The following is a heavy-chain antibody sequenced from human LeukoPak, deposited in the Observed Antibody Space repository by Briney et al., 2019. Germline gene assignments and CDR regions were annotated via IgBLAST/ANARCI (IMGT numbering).Heavy chain of an antibody. V-gene: IGHV3-23*01. CDR2: ITASVDNT. D-gene: IGHD3-10*01. J-gene: IGHJ4*02. Sequence: GGSLRLSVAAPGFPFSNYAMNWVRKAPGKGREWVSAITASVDNTYSADSVKGRFFISRENSENTLFLQMNSLRAEDTAIYYWGKDVPYGGDYWGQGTLVTVSS. CDR1: GFPFSNYA. CDR3: GKDVPYGGDY.